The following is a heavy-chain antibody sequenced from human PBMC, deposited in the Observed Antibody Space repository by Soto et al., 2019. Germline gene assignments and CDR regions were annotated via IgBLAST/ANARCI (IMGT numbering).Heavy chain of an antibody. CDR1: GFTFSSYA. Sequence: EVQLLESGGDLVQPGGSLRLSCAASGFTFSSYAMGWVRQAPGTGLEWVSVIDCSGGDRSLADSVKGRFTISRDNSKNTLYLQMDRLRVEDTARYFCAKEIVAGASVEPSSFAFWGQGPLVTVSS. CDR3: AKEIVAGASVEPSSFAF. J-gene: IGHJ4*02. CDR2: IDCSGGDR. V-gene: IGHV3-23*01. D-gene: IGHD3-22*01.